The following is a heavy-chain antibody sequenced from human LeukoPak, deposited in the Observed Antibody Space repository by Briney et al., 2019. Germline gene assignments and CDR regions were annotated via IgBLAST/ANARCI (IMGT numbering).Heavy chain of an antibody. D-gene: IGHD6-13*01. CDR1: GFTFSNYW. Sequence: PGGSLRLSCAASGFTFSNYWMHWVRQAPGKGLVWVSRLDTDGSDTSYADSVKGRFTISRDNAKSSLYLQMNSLRAEDTAVYYCARGSPIGYSSSWYPGYWGQGTLVTVSS. CDR2: LDTDGSDT. V-gene: IGHV3-74*01. CDR3: ARGSPIGYSSSWYPGY. J-gene: IGHJ4*02.